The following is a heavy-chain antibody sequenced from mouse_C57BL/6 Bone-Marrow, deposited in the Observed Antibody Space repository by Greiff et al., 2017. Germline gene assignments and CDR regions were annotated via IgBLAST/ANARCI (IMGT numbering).Heavy chain of an antibody. CDR2: ISSGSSTI. Sequence: EVHLVESGGGLVKPGGSLKLSCAASGFTFSDYGMHWVRQAPEKGLEWVAYISSGSSTIYYADTVKGRFPISRDDAKNTLFLQMTSLRSEDTAMYYCARKAYYSNYAWFAYWGQGTLVTVSA. CDR3: ARKAYYSNYAWFAY. J-gene: IGHJ3*01. D-gene: IGHD2-5*01. V-gene: IGHV5-17*01. CDR1: GFTFSDYG.